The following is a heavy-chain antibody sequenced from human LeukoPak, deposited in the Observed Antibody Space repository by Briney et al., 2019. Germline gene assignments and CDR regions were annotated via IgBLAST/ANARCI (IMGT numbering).Heavy chain of an antibody. J-gene: IGHJ2*01. CDR2: ISYSGST. Sequence: PSETLSLTCTVSGGSISSYFWNWVRQPPGKGLEWIGYISYSGSTSYNSSFNSRVTLSLDTSKKQVSLKLSFVTAADTAVYFCARGVGSGGYYGSSHWHLDLWGRGTLVTVSS. CDR1: GGSISSYF. D-gene: IGHD3-22*01. V-gene: IGHV4-59*01. CDR3: ARGVGSGGYYGSSHWHLDL.